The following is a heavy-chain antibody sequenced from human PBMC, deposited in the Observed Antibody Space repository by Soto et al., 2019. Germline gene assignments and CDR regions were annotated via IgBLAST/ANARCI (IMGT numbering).Heavy chain of an antibody. Sequence: SETLSLTCTVSGTSITNYHWSWTRQLPWKGLEWIGCLYYSGSTNYNPSLKSRVTISVDTSKNQFSLKLSSVTAADTAVYYCAREGRQWPRRGYYYYGMDVWGQGTTVT. D-gene: IGHD6-19*01. CDR1: GTSITNYH. V-gene: IGHV4-59*12. J-gene: IGHJ6*02. CDR3: AREGRQWPRRGYYYYGMDV. CDR2: LYYSGST.